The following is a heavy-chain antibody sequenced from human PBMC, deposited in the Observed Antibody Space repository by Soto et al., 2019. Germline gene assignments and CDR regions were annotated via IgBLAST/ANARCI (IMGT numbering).Heavy chain of an antibody. CDR1: GYSFTSYW. J-gene: IGHJ4*02. V-gene: IGHV5-10-1*04. CDR3: ARPSGGWYGFDS. CDR2: IDPSDSYT. D-gene: IGHD6-13*01. Sequence: PGESLKISXKGSGYSFTSYWISWVRQMPGKGLEWMGRIDPSDSYTNYSPSFQGQVTISADKSISTAYLQWSSLTASDTAMYYCARPSGGWYGFDSWGQGTLVTVSS.